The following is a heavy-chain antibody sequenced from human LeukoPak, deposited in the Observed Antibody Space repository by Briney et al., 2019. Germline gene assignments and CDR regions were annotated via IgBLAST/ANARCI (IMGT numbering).Heavy chain of an antibody. CDR3: ARLNYYDSSGYYFDAFDI. V-gene: IGHV5-51*01. J-gene: IGHJ3*02. CDR1: GYSFTSYW. Sequence: GESLKISCKGSGYSFTSYWIGRVRQMPGKGLEWMGIIYPGDSDTRYSPSFQGQVTISADKSISTAYLQWSSLKASDTAMYYCARLNYYDSSGYYFDAFDIWGQGTMVTVSS. D-gene: IGHD3-22*01. CDR2: IYPGDSDT.